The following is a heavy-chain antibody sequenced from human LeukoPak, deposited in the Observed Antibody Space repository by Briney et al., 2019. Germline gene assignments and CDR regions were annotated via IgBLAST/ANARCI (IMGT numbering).Heavy chain of an antibody. J-gene: IGHJ4*02. CDR1: GGTFSSYA. CDR2: MNPNSGNA. V-gene: IGHV1-8*02. Sequence: ASVKVSCKASGGTFSSYAISWVRQAPGQGLEWMGWMNPNSGNAGYAQKFQGRVTMTRNTSISTAYMELSSLRSEDTAVYYCAREDGSSWGQGTLVTVPS. D-gene: IGHD5-24*01. CDR3: AREDGSS.